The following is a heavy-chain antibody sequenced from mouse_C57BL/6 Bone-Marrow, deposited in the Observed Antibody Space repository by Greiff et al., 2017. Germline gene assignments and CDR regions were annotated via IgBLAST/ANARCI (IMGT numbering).Heavy chain of an antibody. CDR2: IYPRDGST. CDR3: ARDYYGSRLLFDY. D-gene: IGHD1-1*01. V-gene: IGHV1-78*01. J-gene: IGHJ2*01. Sequence: VQLVESDAELVKPGASVKISCKVSGYTFTDHTIHWMKQRPEQGLEWIGYIYPRDGSTKYNEKFKGKATLTADKSSSTAYMQLNSLTSEDSAVYFCARDYYGSRLLFDYWGQGTTLTVSS. CDR1: GYTFTDHT.